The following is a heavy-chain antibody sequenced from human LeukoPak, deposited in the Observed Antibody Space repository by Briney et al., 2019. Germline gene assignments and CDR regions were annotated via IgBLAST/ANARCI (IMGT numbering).Heavy chain of an antibody. CDR1: GFTFSRYG. CDR2: ISTDGSNE. V-gene: IGHV3-30*18. CDR3: AKSYYYDSSGLSSEVTHY. D-gene: IGHD3-22*01. J-gene: IGHJ4*02. Sequence: GGSLRLSCAASGFTFSRYGMHWVRQAPGKGLEWVAVISTDGSNEYYGDSVKGRFTISRDNSKNMLHLQMSSLSAEDTAVYYCAKSYYYDSSGLSSEVTHYWGQGTLVTVFS.